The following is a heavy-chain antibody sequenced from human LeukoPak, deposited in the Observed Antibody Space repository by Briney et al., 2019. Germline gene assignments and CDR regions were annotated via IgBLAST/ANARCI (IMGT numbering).Heavy chain of an antibody. V-gene: IGHV1-2*02. D-gene: IGHD3-22*01. CDR1: GYTFTGYY. J-gene: IGHJ4*02. CDR2: INPNSGGT. CDR3: ARGYYDSSGVDY. Sequence: ASVKVSCKASGYTFTGYYMHWVRQAPGQGLEWMGWINPNSGGTNYAQKFQGRVTMIRDTSISTAYMELSRLRSDDTAVYYCARGYYDSSGVDYWGQGTLVTVSS.